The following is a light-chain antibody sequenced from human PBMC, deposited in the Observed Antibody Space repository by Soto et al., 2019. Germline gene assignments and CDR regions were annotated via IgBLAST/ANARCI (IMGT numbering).Light chain of an antibody. Sequence: QSVLTQPPSASGSPGQSVTISCTGTNSDVGAYNYVSWYQQHPGKAPKLMISEVSKRPSGVPDRFSGSKSGNTASLTVSGLQAEDEADYYCSSYAGTNHPYVFGTGTQLTVL. V-gene: IGLV2-8*01. CDR3: SSYAGTNHPYV. CDR1: NSDVGAYNY. CDR2: EVS. J-gene: IGLJ1*01.